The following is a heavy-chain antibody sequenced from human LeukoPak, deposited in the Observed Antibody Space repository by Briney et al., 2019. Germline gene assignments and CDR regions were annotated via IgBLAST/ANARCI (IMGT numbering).Heavy chain of an antibody. V-gene: IGHV3-7*03. Sequence: PGRSLRLSCAASGFTFSSYWMSWVRQAPGKGLEWVANIKQDGSEKYYVDSVKGRFTISRDNAKNSLYLQMNSLRAEDTAVYYCARNRLPYYYGSGSPYEAFDPWGQGTLVTVSS. CDR1: GFTFSSYW. CDR3: ARNRLPYYYGSGSPYEAFDP. CDR2: IKQDGSEK. J-gene: IGHJ5*02. D-gene: IGHD3-10*01.